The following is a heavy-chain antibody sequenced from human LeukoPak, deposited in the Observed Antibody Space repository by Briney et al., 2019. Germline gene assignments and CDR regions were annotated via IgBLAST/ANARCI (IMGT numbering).Heavy chain of an antibody. V-gene: IGHV3-13*01. CDR2: IGIRGDT. CDR3: ARGGIQVSGIDEFDY. Sequence: GGSLRLFCAASGFTFIDYDMHWVRQVIGKGLEWVSAIGIRGDTHYSGSVKGRFTISRENADSSLYLQMNSLRAEDTAFYYCARGGIQVSGIDEFDYWGQGTLVTVSS. CDR1: GFTFIDYD. J-gene: IGHJ4*02. D-gene: IGHD6-19*01.